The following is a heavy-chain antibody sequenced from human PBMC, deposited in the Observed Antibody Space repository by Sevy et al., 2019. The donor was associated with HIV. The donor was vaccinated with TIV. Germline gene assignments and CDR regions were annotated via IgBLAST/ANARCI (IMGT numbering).Heavy chain of an antibody. Sequence: SETLSLTCAVYGGSFSGYYWSWIRQPPGKGLEWIGEINHSGSTNYNPSLKSRVTISVDTSKNQYSLKLSSVTAADTAVSCCARARGDCSGGSCLDYWGQGTLVTVSS. V-gene: IGHV4-34*01. CDR2: INHSGST. CDR1: GGSFSGYY. D-gene: IGHD2-15*01. CDR3: ARARGDCSGGSCLDY. J-gene: IGHJ4*02.